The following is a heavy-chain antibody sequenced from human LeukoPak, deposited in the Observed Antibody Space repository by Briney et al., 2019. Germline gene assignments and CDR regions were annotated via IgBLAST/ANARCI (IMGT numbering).Heavy chain of an antibody. CDR2: INHSGST. CDR3: ARHYYDSSGYYLSRLDY. Sequence: SETLSLTCTVSGDSISTSNSYWSWIRQPPGKGLEWIGEINHSGSTNYNPSLKSRVTISVDTSKNQFSLKLSSVTAADTAVYYCARHYYDSSGYYLSRLDYWGQGTLVTVS. V-gene: IGHV4-39*01. CDR1: GDSISTSNSY. D-gene: IGHD3-22*01. J-gene: IGHJ4*02.